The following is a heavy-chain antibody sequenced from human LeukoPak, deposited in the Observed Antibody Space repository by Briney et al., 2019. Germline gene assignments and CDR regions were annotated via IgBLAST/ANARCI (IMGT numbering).Heavy chain of an antibody. CDR2: ISYDGSNK. CDR3: ARDGGMVRAVSSFDY. D-gene: IGHD3-10*01. Sequence: GGSLRLSCAASGFTFSSYAMHWVRQAPGKGLEWVAVISYDGSNKYYAGSVKGRFTTSRDNSKNTLYLQMNSLRAEDTAVYYCARDGGMVRAVSSFDYWGQGTLVTVSS. J-gene: IGHJ4*02. V-gene: IGHV3-30*04. CDR1: GFTFSSYA.